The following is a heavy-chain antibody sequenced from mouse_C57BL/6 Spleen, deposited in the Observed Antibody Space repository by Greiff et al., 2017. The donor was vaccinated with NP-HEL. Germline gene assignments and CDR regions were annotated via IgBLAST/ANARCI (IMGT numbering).Heavy chain of an antibody. D-gene: IGHD2-4*01. V-gene: IGHV5-6*02. J-gene: IGHJ3*01. CDR1: GFTFSSYG. Sequence: EVMLVESGGDLVKPGGSLKLSCAASGFTFSSYGMSWVRQTPDKRLEWVATISGGGSYTYYPDSVKGRFTISRDNAKNTLYLQMSSLKSEDTAMYYCARHNYDYVFAYWGQGTLVTVSA. CDR2: ISGGGSYT. CDR3: ARHNYDYVFAY.